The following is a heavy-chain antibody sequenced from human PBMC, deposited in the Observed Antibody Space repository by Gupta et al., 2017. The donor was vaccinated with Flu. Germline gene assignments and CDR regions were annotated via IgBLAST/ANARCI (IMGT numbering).Heavy chain of an antibody. CDR2: TDRVGEK. V-gene: IGHV3-74*01. CDR3: VREATGDGICYHLDS. CDR1: AFPFSEYW. Sequence: EVHLVESGGGSVQPGGSLRLSCVGSAFPFSEYWLNWVRQVPGQGLEGISRTDRVGEKNYADSGKGRFTVSRDDARNTLFLEMESLRDEDTAVYFCVREATGDGICYHLDSWGQGIQVTVSS. J-gene: IGHJ4*02. D-gene: IGHD2-21*02.